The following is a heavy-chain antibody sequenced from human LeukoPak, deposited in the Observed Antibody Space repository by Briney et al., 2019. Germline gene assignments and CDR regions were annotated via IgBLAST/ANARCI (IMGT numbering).Heavy chain of an antibody. D-gene: IGHD6-25*01. CDR3: ARRTDSGWKWFDP. Sequence: GGSLKISCKASGYRFTSYWIGWVRQMPGKGLEWRGVIHPGEYERRYSPSFEGQVTISADRSISTAYMQWSSLKASDTAMYYCARRTDSGWKWFDPWGQGTLVTVSS. J-gene: IGHJ5*02. CDR2: IHPGEYER. CDR1: GYRFTSYW. V-gene: IGHV5-51*01.